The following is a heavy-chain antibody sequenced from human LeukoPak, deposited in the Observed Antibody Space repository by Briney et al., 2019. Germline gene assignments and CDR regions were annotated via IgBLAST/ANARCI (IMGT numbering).Heavy chain of an antibody. CDR3: ARDRNYYDSSGYGYYYYGMDV. J-gene: IGHJ6*02. D-gene: IGHD3-22*01. Sequence: AGGSLRLSCAASGFTFSSYSMNWVRQAPGKGLEWVSSISSSSSYIYYADSVKGRFTISRDNAKNSLYLQMNSLRAEDTAVYYCARDRNYYDSSGYGYYYYGMDVWGQGTTVTVSS. CDR2: ISSSSSYI. V-gene: IGHV3-21*01. CDR1: GFTFSSYS.